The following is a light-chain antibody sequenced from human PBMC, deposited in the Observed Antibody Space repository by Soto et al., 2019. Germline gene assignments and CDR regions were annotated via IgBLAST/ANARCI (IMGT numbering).Light chain of an antibody. CDR3: QQYNSYTLT. J-gene: IGKJ4*01. CDR2: DAS. V-gene: IGKV1-5*01. CDR1: QSISSW. Sequence: DIQMTQSPSTLSSSLGDRVTITCRASQSISSWLAWYQQKPGKAPKLLIYDASSLESGVPSRFSVSGSGTECTLTISRLKHDDCATYYCQQYNSYTLTFGGGTKVDIK.